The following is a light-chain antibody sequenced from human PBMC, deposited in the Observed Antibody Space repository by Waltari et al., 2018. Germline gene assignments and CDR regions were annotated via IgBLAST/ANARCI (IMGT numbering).Light chain of an antibody. CDR3: SSYTSSSTYV. CDR1: SRDVGGYNY. V-gene: IGLV2-14*03. J-gene: IGLJ1*01. Sequence: QSALTQPASVSGSPGQSITISCNGTSRDVGGYNYVSWYQQHPGKVPKLMIYDVSNRPSGVSNRFSGSKSGSTASLTISGLQAEDEADYYCSSYTSSSTYVFGTGTKVTVL. CDR2: DVS.